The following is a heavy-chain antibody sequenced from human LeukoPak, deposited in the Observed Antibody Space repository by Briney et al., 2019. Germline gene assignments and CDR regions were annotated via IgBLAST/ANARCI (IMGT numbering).Heavy chain of an antibody. J-gene: IGHJ4*02. CDR2: IFPSGGEI. Sequence: GGSLRLSCAASGLTFSTFAMIWVRQPPGKGLEWVSSIFPSGGEIHYADSVRGRFTISRDNSKSTLSLQMNSLRAEDTAVYYCARDVGNNYYDSSGHYWGQGTLVTVSS. CDR1: GLTFSTFA. D-gene: IGHD3-22*01. V-gene: IGHV3-23*01. CDR3: ARDVGNNYYDSSGHY.